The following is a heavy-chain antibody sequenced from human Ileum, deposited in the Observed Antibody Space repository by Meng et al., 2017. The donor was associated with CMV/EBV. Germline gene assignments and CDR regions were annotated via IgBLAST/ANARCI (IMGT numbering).Heavy chain of an antibody. CDR3: AFEGAAY. V-gene: IGHV4-34*01. D-gene: IGHD3-16*01. Sequence: SETLSLTCAVFGGPFSNYYWSRIRQPPGKGLEWIGEINYRGTTNYNPSLKSRLSVSVDTSKNQFSLKLSSVTAADTAIYYCAFEGAAYWGQGTLVTVSS. CDR1: GGPFSNYY. J-gene: IGHJ1*01. CDR2: INYRGTT.